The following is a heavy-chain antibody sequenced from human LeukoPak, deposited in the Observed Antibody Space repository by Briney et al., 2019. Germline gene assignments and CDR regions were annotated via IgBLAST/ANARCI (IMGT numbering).Heavy chain of an antibody. D-gene: IGHD2-21*02. CDR3: ARDRDFPRDQLDY. CDR2: ISGRDNGT. J-gene: IGHJ4*02. V-gene: IGHV3-23*01. Sequence: QAGGSLRLSCAASGLTFSIYAMTWVRQGPGKGLELVSGISGRDNGTWYADSVKGRFTISRDNSKNTLYLQMNSLRAEDTALYYCARDRDFPRDQLDYWGQGTLVTVSS. CDR1: GLTFSIYA.